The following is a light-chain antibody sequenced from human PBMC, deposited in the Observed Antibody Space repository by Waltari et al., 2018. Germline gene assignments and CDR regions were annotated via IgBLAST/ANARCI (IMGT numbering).Light chain of an antibody. CDR3: GAYEGGDSWV. CDR1: SSDVGSYNL. V-gene: IGLV2-23*02. CDR2: EVT. J-gene: IGLJ3*02. Sequence: QSALTQPASVSGSPGQSITISCTGSSSDVGSYNLVSWYQQHPGKAPKLMIYEVTKRPSGVSDRFSGSKSGNTASLTISGLQAEDEADYYCGAYEGGDSWVFGGGTKLTVL.